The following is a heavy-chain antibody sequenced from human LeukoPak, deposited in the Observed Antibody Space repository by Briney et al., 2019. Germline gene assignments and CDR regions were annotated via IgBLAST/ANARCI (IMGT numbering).Heavy chain of an antibody. V-gene: IGHV1-69*13. CDR3: ARERYSSGWYDYYYGMDV. CDR2: IIPIFGTA. Sequence: SVKVSCKASGGTFSSYATSWVRQAPGQGLEWMGGIIPIFGTANYAQKFQGRVTITADESTSTAYMELSSLRSEDTAVYYCARERYSSGWYDYYYGMDVWGQGTTVTVSS. J-gene: IGHJ6*02. CDR1: GGTFSSYA. D-gene: IGHD6-19*01.